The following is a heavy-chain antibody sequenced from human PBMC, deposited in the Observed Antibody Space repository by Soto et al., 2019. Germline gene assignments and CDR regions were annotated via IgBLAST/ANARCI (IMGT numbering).Heavy chain of an antibody. V-gene: IGHV3-23*01. CDR1: GFIFSSYA. CDR3: AKDPHYYDSSGYYLVNYFDY. Sequence: GALRLSCEASGFIFSSYAMSWVRQAPGKGLEWVSAISGSGGSTYYADSVKGRFTISRDNSKNTLYLQMNSLRAEDTAVYYCAKDPHYYDSSGYYLVNYFDYWGQGTLVTVSS. D-gene: IGHD3-22*01. J-gene: IGHJ4*02. CDR2: ISGSGGST.